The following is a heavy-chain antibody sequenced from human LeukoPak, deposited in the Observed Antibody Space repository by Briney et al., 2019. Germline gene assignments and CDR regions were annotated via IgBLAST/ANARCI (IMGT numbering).Heavy chain of an antibody. CDR1: GFTFSSYG. V-gene: IGHV3-30*03. D-gene: IGHD4-17*01. J-gene: IGHJ4*02. CDR3: SPSLGSPPNYGDYTPFDY. CDR2: ISYDGSNK. Sequence: GGSLRLSCAASGFTFSSYGMHWVRQAPGKGLEWVAVISYDGSNKYYADSVKGRFTISRDNSKNTLYLQMNSLRAEDTAVYYCSPSLGSPPNYGDYTPFDYWGQGTLVTVSS.